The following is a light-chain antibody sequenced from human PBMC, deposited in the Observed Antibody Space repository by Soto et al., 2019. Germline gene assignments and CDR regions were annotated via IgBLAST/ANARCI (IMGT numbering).Light chain of an antibody. V-gene: IGLV1-51*02. Sequence: QSVLTQPPSVSAAPGQRVTISCSGSRSNIGNNYVSWYQQLPGTAPKLLIYENDKRPSGIPDRFSGSKSGTSATLGITGLQNGDEADYYCGTWDNSLGANVFGGGTKLTVL. CDR3: GTWDNSLGANV. CDR2: END. CDR1: RSNIGNNY. J-gene: IGLJ3*02.